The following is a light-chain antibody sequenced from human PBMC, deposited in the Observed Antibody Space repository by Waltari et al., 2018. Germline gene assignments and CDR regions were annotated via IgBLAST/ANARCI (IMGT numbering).Light chain of an antibody. CDR1: QSVLSTSNNKNY. J-gene: IGKJ3*01. Sequence: DIVMTQSPDSLAVSLGERATINCKSSQSVLSTSNNKNYLAWYQQKPGQPPKLLIYWASTRESGVPARFSGSGSGTDFTLTISSLQAEDLAVYYCQQYYRTPPIFTFGPGTKVDIK. CDR2: WAS. CDR3: QQYYRTPPIFT. V-gene: IGKV4-1*01.